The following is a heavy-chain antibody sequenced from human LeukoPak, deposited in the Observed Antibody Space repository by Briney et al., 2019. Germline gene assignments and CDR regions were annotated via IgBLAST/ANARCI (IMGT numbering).Heavy chain of an antibody. J-gene: IGHJ4*02. CDR1: GGSFSGYY. Sequence: SETLSLTCAVYGGSFSGYYWSWIRQPPGKGLEWIGEINHSGSTNYNPSLKSRVTISVDTSKNQFSLKLSSVTAADTAVYYCASVRMVRGAVDYWGQGTLVTVSS. V-gene: IGHV4-34*01. CDR3: ASVRMVRGAVDY. CDR2: INHSGST. D-gene: IGHD3-10*01.